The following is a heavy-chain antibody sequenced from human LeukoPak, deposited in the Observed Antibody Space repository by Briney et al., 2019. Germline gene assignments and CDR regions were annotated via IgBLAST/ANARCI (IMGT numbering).Heavy chain of an antibody. V-gene: IGHV1-58*01. CDR1: GFTFTSSA. J-gene: IGHJ4*02. D-gene: IGHD5-18*01. CDR3: AAFGLQLSHFDY. CDR2: IVVGSGNT. Sequence: ASVKVSCKASGFTFTSSAVQWVRQAHGQRLEWIGWIVVGSGNTNYAQKFQERVTITRDMSTSTAYMELSSLRSEDTAVYYCAAFGLQLSHFDYWGQGTLVTVSS.